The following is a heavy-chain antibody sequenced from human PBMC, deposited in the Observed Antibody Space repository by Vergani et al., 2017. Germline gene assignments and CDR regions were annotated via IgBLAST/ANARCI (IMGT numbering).Heavy chain of an antibody. V-gene: IGHV3-49*03. CDR2: IRSKAYGGTT. CDR3: TRYPALYDCWSGYYGDY. CDR1: GFTFGDYA. J-gene: IGHJ4*02. Sequence: EVQLVESGGGLVQPGRSLRLSCTASGFTFGDYAMSWFRQAPGKGLEWVGFIRSKAYGGTTEYAASVKGRFTISRDDSKSIAYLQMNSLKTEDTAVYYCTRYPALYDCWSGYYGDYWGQGTLVTVSS. D-gene: IGHD3-3*01.